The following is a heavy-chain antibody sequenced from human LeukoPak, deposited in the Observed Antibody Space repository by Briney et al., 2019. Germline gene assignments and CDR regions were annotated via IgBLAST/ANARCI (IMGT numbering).Heavy chain of an antibody. J-gene: IGHJ4*02. CDR2: MSQDGSDK. D-gene: IGHD5-18*01. CDR1: GFSFSNHW. CDR3: ARGDGRGRSDGAT. Sequence: GESLRLSCGASGFSFSNHWMGWVRQAPENGLEWVAIMSQDGSDKYHPDSVKGRFTISRDNAKNTLYLQMNSLRVEDTAVYYCARGDGRGRSDGATWGPGTLVTVSS. V-gene: IGHV3-7*01.